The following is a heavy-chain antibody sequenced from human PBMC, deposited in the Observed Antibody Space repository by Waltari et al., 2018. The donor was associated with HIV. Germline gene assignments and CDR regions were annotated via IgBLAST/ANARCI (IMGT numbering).Heavy chain of an antibody. D-gene: IGHD2-15*01. CDR2: IYYSGST. Sequence: QLQLQESGPGLVKPSETLSLTCTVSGGSISSSSYYWGWIRQPPGKGLEWIGSIYYSGSTHYTPTLKSRVTISVDTAKNPFSLKLSSVTAADTAVYYCARHGGYCSGGSCYVGGFDAFDIWGQGTMVTVSS. CDR1: GGSISSSSYY. J-gene: IGHJ3*02. CDR3: ARHGGYCSGGSCYVGGFDAFDI. V-gene: IGHV4-39*01.